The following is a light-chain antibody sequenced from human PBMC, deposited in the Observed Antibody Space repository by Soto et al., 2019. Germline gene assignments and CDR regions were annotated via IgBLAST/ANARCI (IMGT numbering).Light chain of an antibody. CDR1: SSDVGGYNS. V-gene: IGLV2-14*01. J-gene: IGLJ2*01. CDR3: SSYTSSSPRLV. CDR2: DVS. Sequence: QSALTQPASVSGSPGQSITISCTGTSSDVGGYNSVSWYQQHPGKAPTLMIYDVSNRPSGVSNPFTGSKSGTTGSLTIFGLQAVDEADYYCSSYTSSSPRLVFCGGTALTAL.